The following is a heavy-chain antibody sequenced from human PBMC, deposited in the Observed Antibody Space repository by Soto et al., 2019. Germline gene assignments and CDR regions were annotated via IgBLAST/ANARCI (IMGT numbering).Heavy chain of an antibody. J-gene: IGHJ5*02. V-gene: IGHV1-18*01. CDR1: GYTFTSYG. CDR3: ARDASYYYDSSGYYPENWFDP. Sequence: GASVKVSCKASGYTFTSYGISWVRQAPGQGLEWMGWISAYNGNTNYAQKLQGRVTMTTDTSTSTAYMELRSLRSDDTAVYYCARDASYYYDSSGYYPENWFDPWGQGTLVTVS. CDR2: ISAYNGNT. D-gene: IGHD3-22*01.